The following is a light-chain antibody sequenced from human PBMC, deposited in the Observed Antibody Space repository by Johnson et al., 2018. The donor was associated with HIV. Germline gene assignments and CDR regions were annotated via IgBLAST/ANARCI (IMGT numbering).Light chain of an antibody. J-gene: IGLJ1*01. V-gene: IGLV1-51*01. CDR3: GTWDSGLSAGNV. CDR2: DNN. Sequence: QSVLTQPPSVSAAPGQKVTISCSGSSCDIGNNYVSWHQQLPGTAPKLLISDNNKRPSGIPDRISGSKSGTSATLGITRLQTGDEADDYCGTWDSGLSAGNVFGTGNKVTVL. CDR1: SCDIGNNY.